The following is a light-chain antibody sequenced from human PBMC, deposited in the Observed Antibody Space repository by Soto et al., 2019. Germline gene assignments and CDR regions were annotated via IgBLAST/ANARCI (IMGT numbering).Light chain of an antibody. J-gene: IGKJ4*01. CDR1: QSVSNR. CDR3: QWSYSPPLT. Sequence: ETVMTQSPATLSVSPGERATLSCRASQSVSNRLAWYQQKPGQAPRLLIYGASTRATGIPARFSGSGSETEFTLTISSLQSEDFATYYCQWSYSPPLTFGGGTKVDIK. CDR2: GAS. V-gene: IGKV3-15*01.